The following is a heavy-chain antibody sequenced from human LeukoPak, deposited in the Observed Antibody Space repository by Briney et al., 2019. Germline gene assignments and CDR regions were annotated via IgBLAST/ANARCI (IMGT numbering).Heavy chain of an antibody. CDR2: ISGSGGST. D-gene: IGHD5-18*01. V-gene: IGHV3-23*01. Sequence: GGSLRLSCAASGFTFSSYAMSWVRQAPGKGLEWVSTISGSGGSTYYADSVKGRFTISRDNSKNTLYLQVNSLRAEDTAVYYCARDNAIWAAMVPYYFDYWGQGTLVTVSS. J-gene: IGHJ4*02. CDR3: ARDNAIWAAMVPYYFDY. CDR1: GFTFSSYA.